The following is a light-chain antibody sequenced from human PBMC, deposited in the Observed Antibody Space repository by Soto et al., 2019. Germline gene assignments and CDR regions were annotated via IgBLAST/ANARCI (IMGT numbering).Light chain of an antibody. J-gene: IGKJ1*01. CDR3: QQYGSSPRT. CDR2: AAS. Sequence: IVLTQSPCTLSLSPGERATLSCRASQSVSSSYFAWYQQKPGQAPRLLIYAASTRATGIPDRFSGSGSGTDFTLTISRLEPEDFAVYYCQQYGSSPRTFGQGTKVDIK. V-gene: IGKV3-20*01. CDR1: QSVSSSY.